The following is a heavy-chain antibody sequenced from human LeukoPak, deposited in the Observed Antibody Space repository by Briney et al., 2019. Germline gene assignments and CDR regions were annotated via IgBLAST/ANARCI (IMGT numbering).Heavy chain of an antibody. CDR1: GFIFSNAW. CDR2: LKSKAVGGAT. D-gene: IGHD6-6*01. V-gene: IGHV3-15*01. CDR3: AKDSFLNLGRYSSSCFDY. Sequence: SGGSLRLSCVGSGFIFSNAWMSWVRQAPGKGLEWVGRLKSKAVGGATDYAASVKGRFTVSRDDSKNTLYLQMNSLRAEDTAVYYCAKDSFLNLGRYSSSCFDYWGQGTLVTVSS. J-gene: IGHJ4*02.